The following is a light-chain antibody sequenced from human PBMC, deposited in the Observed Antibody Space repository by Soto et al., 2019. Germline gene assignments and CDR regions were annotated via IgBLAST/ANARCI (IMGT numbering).Light chain of an antibody. CDR1: QSVTSSF. CDR3: QQYGSSPPLT. J-gene: IGKJ4*01. Sequence: EIVFTQSPGTLSLSPGERATLSCRASQSVTSSFLAWYQQKPGQAPRLLIYDASNRATGIPDRFSGSGSGTDFTLTISRLEPEDFAVYYCQQYGSSPPLTFGGGTKVDIK. CDR2: DAS. V-gene: IGKV3-20*01.